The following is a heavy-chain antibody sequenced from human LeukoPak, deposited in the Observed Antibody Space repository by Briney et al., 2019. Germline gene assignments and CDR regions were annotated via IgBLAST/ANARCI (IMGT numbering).Heavy chain of an antibody. CDR1: GFTFSSYW. CDR2: IKQDGSEK. J-gene: IGHJ3*02. V-gene: IGHV3-7*03. D-gene: IGHD5-18*01. CDR3: AKDGYLEAFDI. Sequence: QPGGSLRLSCAASGFTFSSYWMSWVRQAPGKGLEWVANIKQDGSEKYYVDSVKGRFTISRDNSKNTLYLQMNSLRAEDTAVYYCAKDGYLEAFDIWGQGTMVTVSS.